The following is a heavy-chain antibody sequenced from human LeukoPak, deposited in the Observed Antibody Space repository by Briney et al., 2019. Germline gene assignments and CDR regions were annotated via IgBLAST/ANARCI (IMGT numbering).Heavy chain of an antibody. D-gene: IGHD3-22*01. J-gene: IGHJ4*02. CDR1: GGSFSGYY. CDR2: INHSGST. CDR3: ARGWDDSSGYYIGY. V-gene: IGHV4-34*01. Sequence: PSETLSLTCAVYGGSFSGYYWSWIRQPPGKGLEWIGEINHSGSTNYNPSLTSRVAISLHTSKNQFSLKLSSVTAADTAVYYCARGWDDSSGYYIGYWGQGTLVTVSS.